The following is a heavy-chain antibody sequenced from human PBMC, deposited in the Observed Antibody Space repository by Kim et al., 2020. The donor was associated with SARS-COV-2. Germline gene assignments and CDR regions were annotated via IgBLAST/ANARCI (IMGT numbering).Heavy chain of an antibody. V-gene: IGHV3-7*03. CDR2: T. D-gene: IGHD2-8*02. CDR3: ARNYWFYFDY. Sequence: TEDVDSVEGRFTISRDNAKKSLYLHMNSLRAEDTAVYYCARNYWFYFDYWGQGTLVTVSS. J-gene: IGHJ4*02.